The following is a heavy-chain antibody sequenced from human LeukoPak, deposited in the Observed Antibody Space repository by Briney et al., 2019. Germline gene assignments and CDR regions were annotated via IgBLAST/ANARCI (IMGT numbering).Heavy chain of an antibody. CDR3: ARDTDSWDSYYFDY. Sequence: GGSLRLSCAASGFTFSSYAMHWVRQAPGKGLEWVAVISYDGSNKYYADSVKGRFTISRDNSKNTLYLQMNSLRAEDTAVYYCARDTDSWDSYYFDYWGQGTLATVSS. CDR1: GFTFSSYA. J-gene: IGHJ4*02. CDR2: ISYDGSNK. V-gene: IGHV3-30*04. D-gene: IGHD6-13*01.